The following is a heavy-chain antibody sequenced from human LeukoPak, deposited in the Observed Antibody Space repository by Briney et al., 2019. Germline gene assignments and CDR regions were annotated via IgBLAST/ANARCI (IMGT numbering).Heavy chain of an antibody. V-gene: IGHV3-33*06. CDR3: AKDLRGYSYGHYYFDY. J-gene: IGHJ4*02. CDR1: GFTFSNYG. CDR2: IWYDGSNK. D-gene: IGHD5-18*01. Sequence: PGRSLRLSCAASGFTFSNYGMHWARQAPGKGLEWVAVIWYDGSNKNFADSVKGRFTISRDNSKNTLYLQMNSLRAEDTAVYYCAKDLRGYSYGHYYFDYWGQGTLVTVSS.